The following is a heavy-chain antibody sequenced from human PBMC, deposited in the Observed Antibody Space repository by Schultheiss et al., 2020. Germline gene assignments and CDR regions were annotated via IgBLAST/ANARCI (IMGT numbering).Heavy chain of an antibody. CDR2: ISYDGSNK. Sequence: GGSLRLSCAASGFTFSSYAMHWVRQAPGKGLEWVAVISYDGSNKYYADSVKGRFTISRDNSKNTLYLQMNSLRAEDTAVYYCAKGGGSYPEFDYWGQGTLVTVSS. J-gene: IGHJ4*02. CDR1: GFTFSSYA. D-gene: IGHD1-26*01. V-gene: IGHV3-30-3*01. CDR3: AKGGGSYPEFDY.